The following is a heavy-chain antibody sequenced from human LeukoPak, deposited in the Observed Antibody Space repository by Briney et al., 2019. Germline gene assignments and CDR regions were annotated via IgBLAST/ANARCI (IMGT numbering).Heavy chain of an antibody. D-gene: IGHD2-15*01. CDR1: GFTFSSYA. CDR2: ISYDGSNK. Sequence: PGGSLRLSCAASGFTFSSYAMPWVRQAPGKGLEWVAVISYDGSNKYYADSVKGRFTISRDNSKNTLYLQMNSLRAEDTAVYYCARGRYCSGGSCYSLLQYYYYGMDVWGQGTTVTVSS. V-gene: IGHV3-30-3*01. J-gene: IGHJ6*02. CDR3: ARGRYCSGGSCYSLLQYYYYGMDV.